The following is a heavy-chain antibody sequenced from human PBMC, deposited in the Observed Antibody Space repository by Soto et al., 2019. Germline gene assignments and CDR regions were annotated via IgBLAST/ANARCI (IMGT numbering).Heavy chain of an antibody. V-gene: IGHV4-39*01. Sequence: PSETLSLTCTISGGSISSSSYYWGWIRQPPGQGLEWIGSVSDSGSTYYNPSLKSRLTMSVDTSKNQLSLKLYSMTATDTTVYYCARYNITILRGLMKRFPNWFDPWGPGALVTVSS. CDR1: GGSISSSSYY. CDR2: VSDSGST. D-gene: IGHD3-10*01. J-gene: IGHJ5*02. CDR3: ARYNITILRGLMKRFPNWFDP.